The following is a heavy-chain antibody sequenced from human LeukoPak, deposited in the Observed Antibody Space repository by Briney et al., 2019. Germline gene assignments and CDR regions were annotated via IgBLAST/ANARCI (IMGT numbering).Heavy chain of an antibody. J-gene: IGHJ5*02. CDR1: GYTFSSYG. D-gene: IGHD2-2*01. CDR3: ARDQGVVVPAYAWLDP. CDR2: ISAYNGNT. Sequence: ASVKVSFNASGYTFSSYGISWVRQAPGQGLEWMGWISAYNGNTNYAQKLQGRVTMTTDTSTSTAYMELRSLRSDDTAVYYCARDQGVVVPAYAWLDPWGQGTLVTVSS. V-gene: IGHV1-18*01.